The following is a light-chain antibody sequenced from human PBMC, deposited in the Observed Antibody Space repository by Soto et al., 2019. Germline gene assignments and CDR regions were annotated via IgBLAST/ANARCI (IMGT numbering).Light chain of an antibody. CDR2: LDRSGSY. CDR3: ETWYSITHKV. J-gene: IGLJ3*02. Sequence: QTVVTQSSSASASLGSSVKLTCILSSGHSTYIIAWHQQQPGKAPRFLMTLDRSGSYNRGSGVPDRFSGSSSGADRYLTISNLQFEDVGDYYCETWYSITHKVFGGGTNLTVL. V-gene: IGLV4-60*02. CDR1: SGHSTYI.